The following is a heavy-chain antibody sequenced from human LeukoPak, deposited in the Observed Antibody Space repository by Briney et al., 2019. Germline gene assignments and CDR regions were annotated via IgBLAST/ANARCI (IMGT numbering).Heavy chain of an antibody. V-gene: IGHV3-21*04. D-gene: IGHD6-13*01. Sequence: GGSLRLSCAASGLTFNMYTMNWLRQAPGKGLEWVSSISSSGVYIYYADSVKGRFTISRDNAKNSVYLQMNSLRAEDTALYYCARGSGSSWYFYFDYWGQGTLVTVSS. CDR3: ARGSGSSWYFYFDY. J-gene: IGHJ4*02. CDR2: ISSSGVYI. CDR1: GLTFNMYT.